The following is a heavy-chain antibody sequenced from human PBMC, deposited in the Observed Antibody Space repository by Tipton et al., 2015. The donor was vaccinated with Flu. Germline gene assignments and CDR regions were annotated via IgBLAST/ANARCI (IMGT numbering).Heavy chain of an antibody. CDR2: MHYNGAT. CDR1: GYSINSGYD. D-gene: IGHD3-10*02. CDR3: ARHQSNVMFPGDSFDY. J-gene: IGHJ4*02. V-gene: IGHV4-38-2*02. Sequence: TLSLTCNVSGYSINSGYDWGWIRQPPDKGLEWIGSMHYNGATYYNPSLKSRVTMSVDTSRNQFSLKLRSVTAADTAVYYCARHQSNVMFPGDSFDYWGQGTLVTVSS.